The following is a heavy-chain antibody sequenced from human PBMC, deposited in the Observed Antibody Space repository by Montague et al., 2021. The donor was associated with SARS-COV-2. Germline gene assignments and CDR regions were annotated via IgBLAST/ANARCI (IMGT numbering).Heavy chain of an antibody. D-gene: IGHD6-13*01. CDR2: IDWDDDK. V-gene: IGHV2-70*11. CDR3: ARILVAAVGSLFDP. CDR1: GGSISSYYW. Sequence: TLSLTCTVSGGSISSYYWSWIRQPPGKALEWLARIDWDDDKYYSTSLKTRLTISKDTSKNQVVLTMTNMDPVDTATYYCARILVAAVGSLFDPWGQGTLVTVSS. J-gene: IGHJ5*02.